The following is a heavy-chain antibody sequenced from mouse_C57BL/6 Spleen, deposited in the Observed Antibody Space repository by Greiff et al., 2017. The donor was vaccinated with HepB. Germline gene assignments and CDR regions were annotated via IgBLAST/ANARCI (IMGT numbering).Heavy chain of an antibody. CDR1: GYTFTDHT. V-gene: IGHV1-78*01. CDR3: ARDDYDYDGYAMDY. CDR2: IYPRDGST. Sequence: VQLQQSDAELVKPGASVKISCTVSGYTFTDHTIHWMQQRPEQGLEWIGYIYPRDGSTKYNENFKGKATLTADKSSSTAYMQLNSLTSEDSAVYFCARDDYDYDGYAMDYWGQRTSVTVSS. D-gene: IGHD2-4*01. J-gene: IGHJ4*01.